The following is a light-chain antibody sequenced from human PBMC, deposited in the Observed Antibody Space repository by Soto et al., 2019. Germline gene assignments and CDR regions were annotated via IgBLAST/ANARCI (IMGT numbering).Light chain of an antibody. Sequence: QSALTQPASVSGSPGQSITISCTGTSSDVGGYNYVSWYQQHPGKAPKLMIYEVSNRPSGVSNRFSSSKSGNTASLTISGLQAEDEADYYCSSYTSSSIDYVFGTGTKVTFL. CDR2: EVS. J-gene: IGLJ1*01. CDR1: SSDVGGYNY. V-gene: IGLV2-14*01. CDR3: SSYTSSSIDYV.